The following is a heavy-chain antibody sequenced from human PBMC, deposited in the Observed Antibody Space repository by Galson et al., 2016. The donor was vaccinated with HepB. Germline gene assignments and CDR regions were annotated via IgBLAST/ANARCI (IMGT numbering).Heavy chain of an antibody. CDR3: ARQWTMAPVEGVFDY. J-gene: IGHJ4*02. D-gene: IGHD4/OR15-4a*01. CDR1: GGSISSNSYY. CDR2: IYYSGST. V-gene: IGHV4-39*01. Sequence: SETLSLTCTVSGGSISSNSYYWGWIRQPPGKGLEWIGSIYYSGSTDCNPSLKSRVTISVDTSNNRFSLKLSSVTAADTAVYYCARQWTMAPVEGVFDYWGQGTLLTVSS.